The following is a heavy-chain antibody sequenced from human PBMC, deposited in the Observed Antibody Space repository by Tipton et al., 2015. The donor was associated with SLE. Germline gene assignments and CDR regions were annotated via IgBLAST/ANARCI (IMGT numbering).Heavy chain of an antibody. CDR2: IFHTGTT. J-gene: IGHJ3*02. D-gene: IGHD2-15*01. Sequence: TLSLTCAVSGDSLISDYFWGWIRQPPGKGLEWIGNIFHTGTTYSTPSLKSRITISVDTSNNQFSLRLRSVTAADTAVYFCARATGGSAADAFHICGQGTMVTASS. CDR1: GDSLISDYF. CDR3: ARATGGSAADAFHI. V-gene: IGHV4-38-2*01.